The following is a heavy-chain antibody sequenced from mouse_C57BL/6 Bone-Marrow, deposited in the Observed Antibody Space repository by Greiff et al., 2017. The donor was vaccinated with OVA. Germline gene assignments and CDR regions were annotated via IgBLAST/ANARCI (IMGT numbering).Heavy chain of an antibody. CDR3: ARYRLAY. CDR1: GYAFSSSR. Sequence: QVTLKVSGPELVKPGASVKISCKASGYAFSSSRMNWVKQRPGKGLEWIGRIYPGDGDTNYNGKFKGKATLTADKYSSTAYMQLSSLTSEDSAVYFCARYRLAYGDRGNVVTVSA. CDR2: IYPGDGDT. V-gene: IGHV1-82*01. J-gene: IGHJ3*01.